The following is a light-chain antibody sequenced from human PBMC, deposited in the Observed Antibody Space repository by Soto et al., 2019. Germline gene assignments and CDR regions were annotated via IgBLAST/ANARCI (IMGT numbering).Light chain of an antibody. Sequence: IVLTQSPGTLSLSPGERATLSCRASQSVGSTYLAWYQQKPGQAPRLLIYGASSRATGIPDRFSGSGSGTDSILTSSRLADEVFADYYYQQYANSPLTFGGGTKVEIK. CDR3: QQYANSPLT. J-gene: IGKJ4*01. CDR1: QSVGSTY. V-gene: IGKV3-20*01. CDR2: GAS.